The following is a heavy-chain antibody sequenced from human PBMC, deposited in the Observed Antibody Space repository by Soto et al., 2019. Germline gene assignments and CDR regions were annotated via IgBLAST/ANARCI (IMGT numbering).Heavy chain of an antibody. CDR1: GGSLTDYW. D-gene: IGHD3-10*01. J-gene: IGHJ4*02. CDR2: INHIGES. Sequence: QVHLQQWGTGLLKPSETLSLTCAVYGGSLTDYWWTWIRQTPGKGLEWIGEINHIGESNHNPSLKSRVTISLGTSQNQFSLKLTSVTVADTAVYYCARDFGAGAHFDHWGQGSLVTVSS. V-gene: IGHV4-34*01. CDR3: ARDFGAGAHFDH.